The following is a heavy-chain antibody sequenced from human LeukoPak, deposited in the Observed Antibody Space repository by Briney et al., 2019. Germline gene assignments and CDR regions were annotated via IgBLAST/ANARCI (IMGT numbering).Heavy chain of an antibody. D-gene: IGHD6-19*01. CDR3: ARVLGGAGTSYFDY. CDR1: GGSISSYY. J-gene: IGHJ4*02. CDR2: IYYSGST. V-gene: IGHV4-59*01. Sequence: ASETLSLTCTVSGGSISSYYWSWIRQPPGKGLEWIGYIYYSGSTNYNPSLKSRVTIPVDTSKNQFSLKLSSVTAADTAVYYCARVLGGAGTSYFDYWGQGTLVTVSS.